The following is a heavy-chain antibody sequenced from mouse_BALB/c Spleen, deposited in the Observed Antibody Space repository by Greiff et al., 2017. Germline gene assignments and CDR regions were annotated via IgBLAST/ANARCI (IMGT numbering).Heavy chain of an antibody. CDR2: ISSGSSTI. V-gene: IGHV5-17*02. J-gene: IGHJ4*01. Sequence: EVQLVESGGGLVQPGGSRKLSCAASGFTFSSFGMHWVRQAPEKGLEWVAYISSGSSTIYYADTVKGRFTISRDNPKNTLFLQMTSLRSEDTAMYYCASSVRLGAMDYWGQGTSVTVSS. CDR1: GFTFSSFG. D-gene: IGHD2-14*01. CDR3: ASSVRLGAMDY.